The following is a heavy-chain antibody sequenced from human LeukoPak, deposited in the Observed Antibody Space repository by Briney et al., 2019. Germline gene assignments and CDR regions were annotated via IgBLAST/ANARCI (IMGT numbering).Heavy chain of an antibody. J-gene: IGHJ4*02. CDR2: IRYDGSNK. CDR1: GFTFSTYG. Sequence: GGSLRLSCAASGFTFSTYGMHWVRQAPGKGLEWVTFIRYDGSNKYYADSVKGRFTISRDNSKNTLYLQMNSLRPDDTAIYFCARQEARNYYYEGLDYWGQGNLVTVSS. D-gene: IGHD3-22*01. CDR3: ARQEARNYYYEGLDY. V-gene: IGHV3-30*02.